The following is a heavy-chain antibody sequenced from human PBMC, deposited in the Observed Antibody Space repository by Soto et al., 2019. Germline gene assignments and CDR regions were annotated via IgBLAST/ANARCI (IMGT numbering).Heavy chain of an antibody. Sequence: EVQLVESGGGLIQPGGSLRLSCAASGFTVSSNYMSWVHQAPGKGLEWVSVIYSGGSTYYADSVKGRFTISRDNSKNTLYLQMNSLRAEDTAVYYCARDYYDSSGYRETYWGQGTLVTVSS. CDR3: ARDYYDSSGYRETY. D-gene: IGHD3-22*01. CDR2: IYSGGST. CDR1: GFTVSSNY. V-gene: IGHV3-53*01. J-gene: IGHJ4*02.